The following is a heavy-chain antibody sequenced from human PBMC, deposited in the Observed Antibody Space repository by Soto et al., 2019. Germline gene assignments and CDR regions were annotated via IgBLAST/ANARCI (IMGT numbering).Heavy chain of an antibody. J-gene: IGHJ6*02. Sequence: PGGSLRLSCAASGSTFSKTWMNWVRQAPGKGLEWVGRIRSNTDGGTTDYAAPVEGRFTISRDDSKNTLYMQMNSLQTEDTGVYYCTNGGMDVWGQGTTVTVSS. CDR3: TNGGMDV. CDR2: IRSNTDGGTT. CDR1: GSTFSKTW. V-gene: IGHV3-15*07.